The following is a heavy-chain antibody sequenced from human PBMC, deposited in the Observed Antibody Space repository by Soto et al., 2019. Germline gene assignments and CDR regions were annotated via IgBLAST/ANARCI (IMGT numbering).Heavy chain of an antibody. V-gene: IGHV4-31*03. CDR1: GGSISSGGYY. CDR3: ARGYCSSTSCSRPTNWFDP. J-gene: IGHJ5*02. CDR2: IYYSGST. Sequence: QVQLQESGPGLVKPSQTLSLTCTVSGGSISSGGYYWSWIRQHPGKGLEWIGYIYYSGSTYYNPSLKSRVTISVDTSKNQFSLKLSSVTAADTAVYYCARGYCSSTSCSRPTNWFDPWGQGTLVTVSS. D-gene: IGHD2-2*01.